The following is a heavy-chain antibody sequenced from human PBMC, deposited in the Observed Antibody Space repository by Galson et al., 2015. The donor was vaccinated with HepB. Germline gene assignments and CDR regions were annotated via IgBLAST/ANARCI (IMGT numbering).Heavy chain of an antibody. V-gene: IGHV1-18*04. J-gene: IGHJ3*02. CDR1: DSTYTSYG. CDR3: ARGPTIFGVEISDDALDI. CDR2: ISAYNGNT. D-gene: IGHD3-3*01. Sequence: SVKVSCKASDSTYTSYGIIWVRQARGQGLEWMGWISAYNGNTKHKETFQGRFSMTIDTSTATAYMELRSLTSDNTAMYYCARGPTIFGVEISDDALDIWGQGTMATVSS.